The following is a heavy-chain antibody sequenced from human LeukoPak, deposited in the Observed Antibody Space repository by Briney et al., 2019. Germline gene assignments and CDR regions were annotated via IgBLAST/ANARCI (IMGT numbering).Heavy chain of an antibody. J-gene: IGHJ4*02. D-gene: IGHD1-26*01. CDR2: ISYDGSNK. V-gene: IGHV3-30*18. CDR3: AKAGATIGGFDY. CDR1: GFTFSSYG. Sequence: GGSLRLSCAASGFTFSSYGMHWVRQAPGKGLEWVAVISYDGSNKYYADSVKGRFTISRDNSKNTLYLQMNSLRAEDTAVYYCAKAGATIGGFDYWGQGTLVTVSS.